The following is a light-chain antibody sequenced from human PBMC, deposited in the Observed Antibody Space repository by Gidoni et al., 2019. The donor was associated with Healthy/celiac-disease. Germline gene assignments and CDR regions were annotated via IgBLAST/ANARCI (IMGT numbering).Light chain of an antibody. V-gene: IGKV1-39*01. CDR2: AAS. CDR1: QSISSY. J-gene: IGKJ4*01. Sequence: DIQMTQSPSSLSASVGDRVPITCRASQSISSYLNWYQQKPGKAPKLLIYAASSLQSGVPSRFSGSGSGTDFTLTISSLQPEDFATYYCQQGYSTPLTFGGGTKVEIK. CDR3: QQGYSTPLT.